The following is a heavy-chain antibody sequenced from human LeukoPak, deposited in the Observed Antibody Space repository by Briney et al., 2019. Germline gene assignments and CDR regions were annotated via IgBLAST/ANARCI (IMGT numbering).Heavy chain of an antibody. J-gene: IGHJ6*03. CDR2: INHSGST. CDR1: GGSISSSSYY. CDR3: ARRKITLHYYYYMDV. Sequence: SETLSLTCTVSGGSISSSSYYWGWIRQPPGKGLEWIGEINHSGSTNYNPSLKSRVTISVDTSKNQFSLKLSSVTAADTAVYYCARRKITLHYYYYMDVWGKGTTVTISS. D-gene: IGHD3-16*01. V-gene: IGHV4-39*07.